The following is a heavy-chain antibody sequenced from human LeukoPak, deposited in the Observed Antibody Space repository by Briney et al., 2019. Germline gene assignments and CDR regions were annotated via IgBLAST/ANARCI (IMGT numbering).Heavy chain of an antibody. CDR3: ARVGYYDSSGYLLFDY. CDR2: ISSSSSYI. Sequence: GGSLRLSCAASGFTFSSYSMNWVRQAPGKGLEWVSSISSSSSYIYCADSVKGRFTISRDNAKNSLYLQMNSLRAEDTAVYYCARVGYYDSSGYLLFDYWGQGTLVTVSS. V-gene: IGHV3-21*01. D-gene: IGHD3-22*01. CDR1: GFTFSSYS. J-gene: IGHJ4*02.